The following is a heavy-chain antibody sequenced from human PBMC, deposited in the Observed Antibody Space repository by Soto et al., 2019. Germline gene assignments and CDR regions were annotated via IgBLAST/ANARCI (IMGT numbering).Heavy chain of an antibody. CDR2: IYHSGST. D-gene: IGHD3-22*01. Sequence: TSETLSLTCAVSGGSISSGGYSWSWTRQPPGKGLEWIGYIYHSGSTYYNPSLKSRVTISVDRSKNQFSLKLSSVTAADTAVYYCARDAGYYYDAYAFDIWGQGTMVTVSS. CDR1: GGSISSGGYS. J-gene: IGHJ3*02. V-gene: IGHV4-30-2*01. CDR3: ARDAGYYYDAYAFDI.